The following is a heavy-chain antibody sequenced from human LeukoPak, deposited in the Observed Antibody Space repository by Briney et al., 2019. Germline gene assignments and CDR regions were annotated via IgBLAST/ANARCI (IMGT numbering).Heavy chain of an antibody. Sequence: SETLSLTCILPAGSISSYYRSWIRPPPGEGLEWIAYIYYSGSTNSTASLTSRVTISVDTSKNQFSLKLSSVTAADTAVYYCAREIGYDAFDIWGQGTMVTVSS. D-gene: IGHD3-10*01. V-gene: IGHV4-59*12. J-gene: IGHJ3*02. CDR2: IYYSGST. CDR3: AREIGYDAFDI. CDR1: AGSISSYY.